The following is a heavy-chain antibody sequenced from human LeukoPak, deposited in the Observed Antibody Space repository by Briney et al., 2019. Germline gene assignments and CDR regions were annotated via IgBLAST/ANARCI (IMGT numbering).Heavy chain of an antibody. Sequence: GGSLRLSCGASGFTFSNAWMNWVRQAPGKGLEWVGRIKSKTDGGTTDYAGPVKGRFTMSRDDSKNTLFLQMNSLKTEDTAVYYCTADDDSGWYSCVHWGQGTLVTVSS. J-gene: IGHJ4*02. CDR3: TADDDSGWYSCVH. CDR2: IKSKTDGGTT. CDR1: GFTFSNAW. V-gene: IGHV3-15*07. D-gene: IGHD6-19*01.